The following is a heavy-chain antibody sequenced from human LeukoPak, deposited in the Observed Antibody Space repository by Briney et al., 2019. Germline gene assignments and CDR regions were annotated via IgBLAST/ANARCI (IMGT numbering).Heavy chain of an antibody. CDR1: GFSFSSYG. Sequence: GGSLRLSCAASGFSFSSYGMHWVRQAPGKGLEWVAVIWYDGSKKYYADSVKGRFIISRDNSRNTLYLQMNSLRVEDTTVYYCARDQYTALDYWGQGTLVTVSS. D-gene: IGHD5-18*01. J-gene: IGHJ4*02. CDR2: IWYDGSKK. CDR3: ARDQYTALDY. V-gene: IGHV3-33*01.